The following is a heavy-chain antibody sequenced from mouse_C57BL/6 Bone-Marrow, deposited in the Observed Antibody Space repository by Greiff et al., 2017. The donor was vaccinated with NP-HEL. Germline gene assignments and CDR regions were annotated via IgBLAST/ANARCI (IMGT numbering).Heavy chain of an antibody. Sequence: VHVKQSVAELVRPGASVKLSCTASGFTFKNTYMHWVKQRPEQGLEWIGRIDPANGNTKYAPKFQGKATITADTSSNTAYLQLSSLTSEDTAIYCCADGYYVFAYWGQGTLVTVSA. V-gene: IGHV14-3*01. D-gene: IGHD2-3*01. CDR2: IDPANGNT. CDR3: ADGYYVFAY. CDR1: GFTFKNTY. J-gene: IGHJ3*01.